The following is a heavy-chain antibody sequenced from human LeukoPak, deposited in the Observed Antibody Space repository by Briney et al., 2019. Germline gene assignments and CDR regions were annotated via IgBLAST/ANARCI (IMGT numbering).Heavy chain of an antibody. D-gene: IGHD2-15*01. J-gene: IGHJ6*03. CDR3: AKDYWAGNYYYYMDV. Sequence: GGSLRLSCAASGFTFSSYEMNWVRQAPGKGLEWVSYISSSGSTIYYADSVKGRFTISRDNSKNAVFLQMTGLRAEDTAVYYCAKDYWAGNYYYYMDVWGKGTTVIVSS. V-gene: IGHV3-48*03. CDR2: ISSSGSTI. CDR1: GFTFSSYE.